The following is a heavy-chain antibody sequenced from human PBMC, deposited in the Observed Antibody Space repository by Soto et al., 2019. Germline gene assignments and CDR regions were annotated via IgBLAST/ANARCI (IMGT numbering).Heavy chain of an antibody. CDR2: IYNSGTT. CDR3: ARDSYFTL. CDR1: GFTVSSNY. D-gene: IGHD2-15*01. V-gene: IGHV3-53*02. Sequence: EVQLVETGGGLIQPGGSLKLSCVASGFTVSSNYRSWVRQAPGKGLEWVSIIYNSGTTYYADSVKGRFTVSRDNSKNTLYLQMNSLRAEDTAVYYCARDSYFTLWGQGTLVTVSA. J-gene: IGHJ4*02.